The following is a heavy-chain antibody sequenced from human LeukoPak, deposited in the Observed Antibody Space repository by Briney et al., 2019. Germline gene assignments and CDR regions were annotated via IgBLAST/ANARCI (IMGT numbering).Heavy chain of an antibody. CDR1: GFTFSSYG. CDR3: AKEGWEPQGENAFDL. V-gene: IGHV3-30*02. CDR2: IRYDGSNE. D-gene: IGHD1-26*01. Sequence: GGSLRLSCAASGFTFSSYGMHWVRHAPGKGLEWVSFIRYDGSNEYYADSVKGRFTISRDNSKNTLYLQMNSLRAEDTAVYYCAKEGWEPQGENAFDLWGQGTMVTVSS. J-gene: IGHJ3*01.